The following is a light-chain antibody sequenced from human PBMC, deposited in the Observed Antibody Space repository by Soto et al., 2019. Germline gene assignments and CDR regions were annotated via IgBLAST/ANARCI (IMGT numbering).Light chain of an antibody. Sequence: DIPMTQSPSSLSAAIGDRVTIPCRASQSIKNYLNWYQHKPGAAPKLLIFDASSLKTGVPSRFSGSGSGTEFTLTISNLQPDDFATYYCQQYDSYSSGPFGQGTKADVK. CDR3: QQYDSYSSGP. CDR2: DAS. CDR1: QSIKNY. J-gene: IGKJ1*01. V-gene: IGKV1-5*01.